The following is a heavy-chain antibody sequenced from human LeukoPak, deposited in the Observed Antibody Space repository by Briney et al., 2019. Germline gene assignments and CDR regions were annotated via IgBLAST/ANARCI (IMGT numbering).Heavy chain of an antibody. V-gene: IGHV1-18*01. D-gene: IGHD3-10*01. CDR1: GYSFISYV. CDR3: ARRNRGGWFDA. CDR2: ISAYNGNT. J-gene: IGHJ5*02. Sequence: SSVNVSCKASGYSFISYVIIGVRQAPAQGLEWVGWISAYNGNTNYAQKLQGRVTMTTDTSTSTAYMELRSLRSDDTAVFYCARRNRGGWFDAWGQGTLVTVSS.